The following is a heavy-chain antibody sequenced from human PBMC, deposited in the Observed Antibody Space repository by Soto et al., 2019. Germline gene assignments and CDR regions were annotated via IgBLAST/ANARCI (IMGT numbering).Heavy chain of an antibody. CDR3: AKAAAAPSHY. CDR1: GFTVGSYA. D-gene: IGHD6-13*01. Sequence: RLSCAASGFTVGSYAMSWGRQAPGEGLEWVSAISGSGGSTYYADSVKGRFTISRDNSKNTLYLQMNSLRAEDTAVYYCAKAAAAPSHYSGPAPLVTVSS. CDR2: ISGSGGST. V-gene: IGHV3-23*01. J-gene: IGHJ4*02.